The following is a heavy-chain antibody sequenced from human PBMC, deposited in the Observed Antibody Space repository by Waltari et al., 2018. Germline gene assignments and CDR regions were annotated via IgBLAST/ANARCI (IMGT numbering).Heavy chain of an antibody. V-gene: IGHV3-11*01. J-gene: IGHJ3*02. Sequence: QVQLVESGGGLVKPGGSLRLSCAASGFNFSDSYMSWIRQALGNGLDWVSYISSVGSTIYYAYSGKGRFTISRDNAKNSLYLQMNSLRAEDTAVYYCASGHDAFDIWGQGTMVTVSS. CDR2: ISSVGSTI. CDR1: GFNFSDSY. CDR3: ASGHDAFDI.